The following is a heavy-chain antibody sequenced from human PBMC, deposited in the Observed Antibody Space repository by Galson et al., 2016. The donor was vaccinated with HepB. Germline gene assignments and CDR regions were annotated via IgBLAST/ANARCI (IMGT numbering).Heavy chain of an antibody. CDR3: AREGSGWSEPFYYYYMDV. CDR1: GFTFSNYS. CDR2: ISRTSTGI. J-gene: IGHJ6*03. Sequence: SLRLSCAASGFTFSNYSMNWVRQAPGKGLEWVSYISRTSTGIYYADSVKGRFTMSRDNSKSTVYLHMNSLTTDDTALYYCAREGSGWSEPFYYYYMDVWGTGATVIVSS. V-gene: IGHV3-48*01. D-gene: IGHD6-19*01.